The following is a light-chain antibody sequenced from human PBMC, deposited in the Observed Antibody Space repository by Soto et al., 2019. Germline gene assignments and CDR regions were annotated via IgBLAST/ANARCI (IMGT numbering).Light chain of an antibody. Sequence: QSVLTQPPSVSGTPGQRITISCSGSNSNVGSNTVNWYQQLPGAAPKLLMHTDNQRPSRVPDRFSGSKSGTAASLAISGRLSEDEAEYYCAAWDDGLRAVVFGGGTKVTVL. CDR1: NSNVGSNT. CDR3: AAWDDGLRAVV. J-gene: IGLJ2*01. V-gene: IGLV1-44*01. CDR2: TDN.